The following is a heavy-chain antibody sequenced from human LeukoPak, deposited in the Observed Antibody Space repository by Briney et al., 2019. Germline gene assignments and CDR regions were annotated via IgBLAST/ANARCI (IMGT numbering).Heavy chain of an antibody. V-gene: IGHV3-43*02. J-gene: IGHJ4*02. CDR2: IGGDGVST. Sequence: PGASLRLSCAASGLTFEAYAMHWVRQGPGKGLEWVSLIGGDGVSTYYADSVKGRFTISRDNGKNSLYLEMNSLRTEDTALYYCAKTLRLGELSLYRPCDSWGQGTLVTVSS. CDR1: GLTFEAYA. D-gene: IGHD3-16*02. CDR3: AKTLRLGELSLYRPCDS.